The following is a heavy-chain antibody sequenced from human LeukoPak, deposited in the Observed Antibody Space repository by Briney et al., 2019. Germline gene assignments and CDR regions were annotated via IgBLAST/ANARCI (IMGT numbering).Heavy chain of an antibody. CDR2: ISGSAASI. CDR1: GFTFSNYA. Sequence: GGSLRLSCAASGFTFSNYAMSWVRQAPGKGLEWVSAISGSAASIYFGDSVKGRFTISRDNSKNTLYLQMNSLRAEDTALYYCAKHHGYSNNWFVDYLGQGTLVTVSS. CDR3: AKHHGYSNNWFVDY. V-gene: IGHV3-23*01. J-gene: IGHJ4*02. D-gene: IGHD5-12*01.